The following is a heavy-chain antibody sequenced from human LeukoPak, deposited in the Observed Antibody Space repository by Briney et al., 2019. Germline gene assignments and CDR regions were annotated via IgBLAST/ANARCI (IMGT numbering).Heavy chain of an antibody. CDR3: ARDLHRAWGFGVVIIPDAFDL. D-gene: IGHD3-3*01. Sequence: PGRYLRLYCTASGFTFSGYSVHWVRQAPGKGREWVTVISYDGSYEYYADSVKGRFTISRDNSKNTLYLQMNSLRVEDTAVYYCARDLHRAWGFGVVIIPDAFDLWGQGTMVTVSS. J-gene: IGHJ3*01. V-gene: IGHV3-30-3*01. CDR1: GFTFSGYS. CDR2: ISYDGSYE.